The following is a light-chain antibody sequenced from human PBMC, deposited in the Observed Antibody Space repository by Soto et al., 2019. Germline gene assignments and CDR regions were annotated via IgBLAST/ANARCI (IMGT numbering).Light chain of an antibody. CDR1: QSVANSY. J-gene: IGKJ5*01. V-gene: IGKV3-20*01. CDR2: GAS. Sequence: ELVLTQSPGTQSLSPGERATLSCRASQSVANSYLAWYQQKPGQAPRLLIYGASSSATGIPDRFSGSGSGTDFTLTISRLESEDFAVYYCQQYGTLITFGLGTRLEIK. CDR3: QQYGTLIT.